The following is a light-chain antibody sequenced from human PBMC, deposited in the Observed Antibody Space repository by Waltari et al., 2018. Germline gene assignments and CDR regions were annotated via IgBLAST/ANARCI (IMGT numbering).Light chain of an antibody. CDR2: WAS. Sequence: EIVMTQSPDSLAVSLGERATINCQSSQRVLYSSNNENFLAWYQQKPGQPPKLLIYWASTRESGVPDRFSGSGSGTDFTLTISSLQAEDVAVYYCQQYYSTPRTFGQGTKLEIK. J-gene: IGKJ2*01. V-gene: IGKV4-1*01. CDR1: QRVLYSSNNENF. CDR3: QQYYSTPRT.